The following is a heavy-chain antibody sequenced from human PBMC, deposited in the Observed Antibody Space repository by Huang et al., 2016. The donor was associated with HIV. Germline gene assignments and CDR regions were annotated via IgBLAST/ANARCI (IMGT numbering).Heavy chain of an antibody. V-gene: IGHV3-30*18. J-gene: IGHJ4*02. D-gene: IGHD6-13*01. CDR2: ISYDAKTK. Sequence: QVQLVESGGGVVQPGRSLRLFCAASGFTFSSYGMPWVRQAPGKGLEWVAVISYDAKTKYYADSVKGRFSISRDNSKTTVYLQLNSLRLEDTAVYYCAKGGSAAAVLDFWGQGTLVTVSS. CDR1: GFTFSSYG. CDR3: AKGGSAAAVLDF.